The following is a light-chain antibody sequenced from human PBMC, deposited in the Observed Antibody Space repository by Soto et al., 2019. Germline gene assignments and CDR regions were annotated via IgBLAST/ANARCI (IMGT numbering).Light chain of an antibody. J-gene: IGKJ2*01. V-gene: IGKV3-20*01. Sequence: EIVLTQSPGTLSLSPGEGDTLSCRASQSISSTNLAWYQQKPGQAPRLLMYGASNRATDIPDRFSGSGSGTDFTLTISRLEPEDFAVYYCQQSGGSPRYTFGQGTKLEIK. CDR3: QQSGGSPRYT. CDR2: GAS. CDR1: QSISSTN.